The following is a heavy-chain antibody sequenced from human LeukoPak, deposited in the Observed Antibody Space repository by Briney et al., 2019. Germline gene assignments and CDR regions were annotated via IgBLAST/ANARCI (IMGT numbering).Heavy chain of an antibody. J-gene: IGHJ4*02. CDR1: GGSFSGYY. CDR3: ARVSYRVD. Sequence: SETLSLTCAVYGGSFSGYYWSLIRQPPGKGLEWIGEINHSGSTNYNPSLKSRVTISVDTSKNQFSLKLSSVTAADTAVYYCARVSYRVDWGQGTLVTVSS. V-gene: IGHV4-34*01. CDR2: INHSGST. D-gene: IGHD1-14*01.